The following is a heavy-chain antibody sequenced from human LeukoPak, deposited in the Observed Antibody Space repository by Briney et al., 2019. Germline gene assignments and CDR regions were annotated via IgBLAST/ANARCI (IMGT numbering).Heavy chain of an antibody. J-gene: IGHJ4*02. Sequence: ASVKVSCKASGYTFTSYYMHWVRQAPGQGLEWMGIINPSGGSTSYAQKFQGRVTMTRDMSTSTVYMELSSLRSEDTAVYYCARDPRAAAGLIRFDYWGQGTLVTVSS. CDR3: ARDPRAAAGLIRFDY. CDR2: INPSGGST. V-gene: IGHV1-46*01. D-gene: IGHD6-13*01. CDR1: GYTFTSYY.